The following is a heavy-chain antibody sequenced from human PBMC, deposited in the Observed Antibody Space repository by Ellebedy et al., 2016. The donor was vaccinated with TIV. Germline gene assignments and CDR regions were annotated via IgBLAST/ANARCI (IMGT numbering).Heavy chain of an antibody. Sequence: GGSLRLSCAVTGFTFSTYAMTWVRQAPGKGLEWVSSITYSGDRTFYADSVKGRFIIDRDNSKNTLFVQMNSLRADDTAVYYCATIRGFGELLYPYFDYWGQGALVTVSS. CDR2: ITYSGDRT. D-gene: IGHD3-10*01. J-gene: IGHJ4*02. CDR3: ATIRGFGELLYPYFDY. V-gene: IGHV3-23*01. CDR1: GFTFSTYA.